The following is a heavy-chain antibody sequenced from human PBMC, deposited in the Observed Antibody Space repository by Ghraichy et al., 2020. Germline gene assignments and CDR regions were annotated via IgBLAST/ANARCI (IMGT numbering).Heavy chain of an antibody. CDR2: ISGSGGST. J-gene: IGHJ6*02. CDR3: AKGDSSSPWYYYYGMDV. D-gene: IGHD6-6*01. Sequence: GGSLRLSCAASGFTFSSYAMSWVRQAPGKGLEWVSAISGSGGSTYYADSVKGRFTISRDNSKNTLYLQMNSLRAEETAVYYCAKGDSSSPWYYYYGMDVWGQGTTVTVSS. V-gene: IGHV3-23*01. CDR1: GFTFSSYA.